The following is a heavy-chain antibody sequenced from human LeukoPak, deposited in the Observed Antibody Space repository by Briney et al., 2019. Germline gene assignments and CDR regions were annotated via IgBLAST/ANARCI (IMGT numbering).Heavy chain of an antibody. J-gene: IGHJ3*02. V-gene: IGHV4-59*08. D-gene: IGHD1-26*01. CDR3: ARRIPAGRAFDI. CDR2: IYYSGST. CDR1: GVSISSYY. Sequence: SETLSLTCTVSGVSISSYYWSWIRQPPGKGLEWIGYIYYSGSTNYNPSLKSRVTISVDTSKNQFSLKLSSVTAADTAVYYCARRIPAGRAFDIWGQGTMVTVSS.